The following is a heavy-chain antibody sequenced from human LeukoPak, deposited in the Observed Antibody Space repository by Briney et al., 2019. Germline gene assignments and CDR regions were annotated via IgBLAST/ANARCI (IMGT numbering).Heavy chain of an antibody. V-gene: IGHV3-7*01. CDR1: GFTFSSYW. Sequence: GGSLRLSCAASGFTFSSYWMTWVRQAPGKGLEWVANIRQDGNEQYYMDSVKGRFTISRDNAKNSLFLQMNSLRAEDTAVYYCARAPYSGGWYLTYWGQVSLVTVSS. CDR3: ARAPYSGGWYLTY. J-gene: IGHJ4*02. D-gene: IGHD6-19*01. CDR2: IRQDGNEQ.